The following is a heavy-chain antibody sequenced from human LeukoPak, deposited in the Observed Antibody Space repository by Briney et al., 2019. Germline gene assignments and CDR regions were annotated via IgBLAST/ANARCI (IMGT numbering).Heavy chain of an antibody. J-gene: IGHJ5*02. CDR3: ARNPHNSHNWFDP. D-gene: IGHD1-14*01. CDR2: IYASGST. Sequence: SETLSLTCTVSGGSITSYYWSGIRQPAGRRLEGSGGIYASGSTNYNPSLKSRVTMSVDTSKNQFSLKLSSVTAADTAVYYCARNPHNSHNWFDPWGQGTLVTVSS. V-gene: IGHV4-4*07. CDR1: GGSITSYY.